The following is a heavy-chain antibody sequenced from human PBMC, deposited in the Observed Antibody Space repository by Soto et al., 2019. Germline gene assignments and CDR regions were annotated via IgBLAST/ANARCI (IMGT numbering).Heavy chain of an antibody. CDR2: IYPGDSDT. CDR1: GYSFTSYW. Sequence: PGESLKISCNGSGYSFTSYWICWVRQMPWKGLEWMGIIYPGDSDTRYSPSFQGQVTISADKSISTAYLQWSSLKASDTAMYYCARIPADFWSGYPFDGMDVWGQGTTVTVSS. CDR3: ARIPADFWSGYPFDGMDV. D-gene: IGHD3-3*01. J-gene: IGHJ6*02. V-gene: IGHV5-51*01.